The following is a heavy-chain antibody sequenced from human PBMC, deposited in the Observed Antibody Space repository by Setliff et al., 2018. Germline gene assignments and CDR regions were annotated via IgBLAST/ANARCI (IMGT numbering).Heavy chain of an antibody. Sequence: PSETLSLTCTVSGGSISTYYWSWIRQPPGKGLEWIGYVYYSGIANYSPSLKSQLTISVDTSKNQFSLKLRSVTAADTAVYYCARGGTFRYFDYWGQGTPVTVSS. CDR2: VYYSGIA. J-gene: IGHJ4*02. V-gene: IGHV4-59*01. D-gene: IGHD5-12*01. CDR3: ARGGTFRYFDY. CDR1: GGSISTYY.